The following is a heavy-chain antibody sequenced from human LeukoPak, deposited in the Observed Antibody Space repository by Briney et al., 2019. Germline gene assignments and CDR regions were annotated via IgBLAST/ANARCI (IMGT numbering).Heavy chain of an antibody. J-gene: IGHJ6*03. CDR2: IYTSGST. CDR1: GGSISSGSYY. Sequence: PSETLSLTCTVSGGSISSGSYYWSWIRQPAGKGLEWIGRIYTSGSTNYNPSLKSRVNISVDTSKNQLSLKLSSVTAADTAVYYCARGKYSGYDYYYYMDVWGKGTTVTVSS. D-gene: IGHD5-12*01. CDR3: ARGKYSGYDYYYYMDV. V-gene: IGHV4-61*02.